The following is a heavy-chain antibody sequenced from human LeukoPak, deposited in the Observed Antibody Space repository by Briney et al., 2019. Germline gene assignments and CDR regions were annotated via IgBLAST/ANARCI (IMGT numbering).Heavy chain of an antibody. J-gene: IGHJ5*02. CDR3: VKDRRYAGNPPLTLFAP. CDR1: GFTFSKHG. V-gene: IGHV3-23*01. D-gene: IGHD4-23*01. CDR2: ISGTGGFTTST. Sequence: GGSLRLARPASGFTFSKHGMRGVRQAPGKGLEGVSTISGTGGFTTSTYYAASVKGRFTIYRDNYDNKLYLQIDSQRADETAVYYCVKDRRYAGNPPLTLFAPWGEGTLVTVSS.